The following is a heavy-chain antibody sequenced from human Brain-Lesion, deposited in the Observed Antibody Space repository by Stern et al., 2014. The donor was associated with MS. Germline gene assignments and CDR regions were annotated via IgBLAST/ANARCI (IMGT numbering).Heavy chain of an antibody. CDR3: AKGVWGSYLNAFDM. CDR2: ISASGGST. CDR1: GFRFSRYA. Sequence: VQLVESGGGFVQPGGSLRLSCAASGFRFSRYAMSWVRQTPGKGLEWVSGISASGGSTYYADSVKGRFTISRDKSKNTLFLQMNSLRAEDTAVYYCAKGVWGSYLNAFDMWGQGTMVTVSS. J-gene: IGHJ3*02. V-gene: IGHV3-23*04. D-gene: IGHD3-16*02.